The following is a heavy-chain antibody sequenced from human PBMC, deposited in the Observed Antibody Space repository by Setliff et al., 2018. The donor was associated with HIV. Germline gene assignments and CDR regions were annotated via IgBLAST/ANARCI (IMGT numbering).Heavy chain of an antibody. V-gene: IGHV3-15*01. CDR3: TRDLDLTGGEAFDI. D-gene: IGHD3-3*01. CDR1: GFTFSNAW. Sequence: GGSLRLSCAASGFTFSNAWMSWVRQAPGKGLEWVGRIKSKTDGGTADYAAPVKGRFTISRDDSQNMVYLQMNSLKTEDTAMYYCTRDLDLTGGEAFDIWGQGTMVTVSS. J-gene: IGHJ3*02. CDR2: IKSKTDGGTA.